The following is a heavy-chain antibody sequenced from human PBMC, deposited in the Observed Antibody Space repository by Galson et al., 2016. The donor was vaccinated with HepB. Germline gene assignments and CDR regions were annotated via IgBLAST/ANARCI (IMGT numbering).Heavy chain of an antibody. CDR3: GRDVGP. J-gene: IGHJ5*02. Sequence: SLRLSCAASGFTFNTYAMTWVRQAPGKGLECVATISGNGIGTAYAGSVKGRFTISRDSSKNTLFLQMNRLRVEDTAVYYCGRDVGPWGRGTLVTVSS. V-gene: IGHV3-23*01. CDR1: GFTFNTYA. CDR2: ISGNGIGT.